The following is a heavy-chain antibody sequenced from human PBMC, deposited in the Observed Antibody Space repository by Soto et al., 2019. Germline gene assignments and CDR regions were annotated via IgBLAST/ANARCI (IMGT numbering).Heavy chain of an antibody. V-gene: IGHV3-48*01. CDR1: GFTFSSYS. J-gene: IGHJ3*02. D-gene: IGHD3-3*01. CDR2: ISSSSSTI. Sequence: EVQLVESGGGLVQPGGSLRLSCAASGFTFSSYSMNWVRQAPGKGLEWVSYISSSSSTIYYADSVKGRFTISRDNAKNSLYLQMNSLRAEDTAVYYCARDEAGVYDFWSGGDAFDIWGQGTMVTVSS. CDR3: ARDEAGVYDFWSGGDAFDI.